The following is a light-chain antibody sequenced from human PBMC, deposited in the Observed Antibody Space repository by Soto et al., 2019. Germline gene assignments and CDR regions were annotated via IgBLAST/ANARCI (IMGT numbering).Light chain of an antibody. CDR3: QQYGSSPIA. Sequence: ENVFTQSPGHPSFSPRGKGPPSCRGSQGVASRYLAWYQQKPGQAPRLLIYGASTRATGIPDRFSGSGLGTDFTLTISRLEPEDFAVYYCQQYGSSPIAFGRGTRLEIK. CDR1: QGVASRY. CDR2: GAS. J-gene: IGKJ5*01. V-gene: IGKV3-20*01.